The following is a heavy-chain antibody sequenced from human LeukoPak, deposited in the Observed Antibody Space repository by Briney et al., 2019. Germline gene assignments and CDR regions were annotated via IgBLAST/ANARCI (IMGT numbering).Heavy chain of an antibody. CDR1: GGTFSSYA. V-gene: IGHV1-69*04. CDR3: ARTNDYYYDSSGYIDY. Sequence: SVKISCKASGGTFSSYAISWVRHAPGQGLEWTGRIIPIFGIAKYAQKFQGRVTITADKSTSTAYMELSSLRSEDTAVYYCARTNDYYYDSSGYIDYWGQGTLVTVSS. J-gene: IGHJ4*02. D-gene: IGHD3-22*01. CDR2: IIPIFGIA.